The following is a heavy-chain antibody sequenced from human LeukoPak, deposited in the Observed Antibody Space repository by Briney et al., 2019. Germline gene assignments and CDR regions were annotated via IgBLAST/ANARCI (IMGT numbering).Heavy chain of an antibody. CDR3: TTDSYTYYYDSSGYYAY. CDR2: IKSKTDGGTT. CDR1: GVTVSSNY. D-gene: IGHD3-22*01. Sequence: GGSLRLSCAASGVTVSSNYMSWVRQAPGKGLEWVGRIKSKTDGGTTDYAAPVKGRFTISRDDSKNTLYLQMNSLKTEDTAVYYCTTDSYTYYYDSSGYYAYWGQGTLVTVSS. J-gene: IGHJ4*02. V-gene: IGHV3-15*01.